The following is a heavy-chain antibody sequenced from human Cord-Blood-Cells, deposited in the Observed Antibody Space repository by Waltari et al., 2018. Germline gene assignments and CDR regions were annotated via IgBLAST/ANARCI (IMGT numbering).Heavy chain of an antibody. CDR1: GYTFTGYY. CDR2: INPNSGGT. D-gene: IGHD7-27*01. J-gene: IGHJ3*02. CDR3: ARGLGIGAFDI. Sequence: QVQLVQSGAEVKKPGASVKVSCKASGYTFTGYYMHWVRQAPGQGLEWMGGINPNSGGTNYAKKFQGRVTMTRDTSISTAYMELGRLRSDDTAVYYCARGLGIGAFDIWGQGTMVTVSS. V-gene: IGHV1-2*02.